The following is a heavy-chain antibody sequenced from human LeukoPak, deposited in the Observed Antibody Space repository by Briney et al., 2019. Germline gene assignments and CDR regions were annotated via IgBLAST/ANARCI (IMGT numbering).Heavy chain of an antibody. CDR3: VRDPSGSGFAFDS. Sequence: PGGSLRLSCAASGFIFSNDAMHWVRQAPGKGLEWVAFIWFDGSNKHYADSVKGRFTISRDNSEDTLYLQMNSLRAEDTAVYYSVRDPSGSGFAFDSWGQGALVTVSS. CDR1: GFIFSNDA. V-gene: IGHV3-33*01. CDR2: IWFDGSNK. D-gene: IGHD1-1*01. J-gene: IGHJ4*02.